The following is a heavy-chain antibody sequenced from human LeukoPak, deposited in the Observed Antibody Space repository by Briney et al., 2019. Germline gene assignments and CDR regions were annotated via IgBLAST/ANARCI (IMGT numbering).Heavy chain of an antibody. CDR2: INPNSGGT. Sequence: ASVQVSCKASGYTFTGYYMHWVRQAPGQGLEWMGWINPNSGGTNYAQKFQGRVTMTRDTSISTAYMELSRLRSDDTAVYYCARGPIWELLPTDYWGQGTLVTVSS. CDR3: ARGPIWELLPTDY. V-gene: IGHV1-2*02. D-gene: IGHD1-26*01. J-gene: IGHJ4*02. CDR1: GYTFTGYY.